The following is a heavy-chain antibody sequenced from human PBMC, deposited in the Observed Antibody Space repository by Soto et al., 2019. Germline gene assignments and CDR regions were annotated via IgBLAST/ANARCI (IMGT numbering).Heavy chain of an antibody. CDR3: ARIYGSGSRDYYYNGMDV. J-gene: IGHJ6*02. CDR1: GFTFSDYY. D-gene: IGHD3-10*01. Sequence: PGGSLRLYCAVSGFTFSDYYMNWIRQAPGKGLEWVSCISSSSSYTNYADPVKGRFTISRDNAKNSLFLQMNSLRAEDTAIYYCARIYGSGSRDYYYNGMDVWGQGTTVTVSS. CDR2: ISSSSSYT. V-gene: IGHV3-11*03.